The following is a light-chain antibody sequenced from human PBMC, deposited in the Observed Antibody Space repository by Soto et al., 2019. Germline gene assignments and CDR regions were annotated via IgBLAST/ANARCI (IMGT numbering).Light chain of an antibody. CDR1: QSVTNNY. CDR3: QQYGNSPIT. V-gene: IGKV3-20*01. CDR2: GAS. J-gene: IGKJ5*01. Sequence: DIVWTQSPGPLSLSPGERATLSCRASQSVTNNYLAWYQQKPGRAPRLLIDGASSRATGVPDRFSGTGSGTDFTLTISRLEPEDFAVFYCQQYGNSPITSGQATRPEIK.